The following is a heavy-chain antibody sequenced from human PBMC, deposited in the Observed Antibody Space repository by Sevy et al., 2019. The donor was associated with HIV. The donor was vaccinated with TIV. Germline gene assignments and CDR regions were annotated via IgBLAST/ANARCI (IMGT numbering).Heavy chain of an antibody. J-gene: IGHJ3*02. CDR1: GYTFTSYD. CDR3: ARRITIFGVVITIDAFDI. V-gene: IGHV1-8*01. D-gene: IGHD3-3*01. Sequence: ASVKVSCKASGYTFTSYDINWVRQATGQGLGWMGWMNPNSGNTGYAQKFQGRVTMTRNTSISTAYMELSSLRSEDTAVYYCARRITIFGVVITIDAFDIWGQGTMVTVSS. CDR2: MNPNSGNT.